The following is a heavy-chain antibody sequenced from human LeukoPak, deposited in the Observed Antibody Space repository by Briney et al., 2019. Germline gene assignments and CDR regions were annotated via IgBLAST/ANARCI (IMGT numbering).Heavy chain of an antibody. J-gene: IGHJ4*02. CDR1: GFTFSNYW. CDR3: ARDSSGTYCDS. V-gene: IGHV3-7*01. Sequence: SGGSLRLSCAASGFTFSNYWLTWVRQAPGQGLEWVANIKQDGSEKYYVDSVKGRFTISRDNAKNSLYLQMNSLRAEDTAVYYCARDSSGTYCDSWGQGTLVTVSS. CDR2: IKQDGSEK. D-gene: IGHD6-13*01.